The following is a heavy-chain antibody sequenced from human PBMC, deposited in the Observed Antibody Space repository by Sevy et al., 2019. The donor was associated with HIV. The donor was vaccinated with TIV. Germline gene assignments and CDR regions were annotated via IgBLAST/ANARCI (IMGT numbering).Heavy chain of an antibody. J-gene: IGHJ4*02. V-gene: IGHV4-4*07. CDR3: GRDLGGFDWLLPFDY. CDR1: GGSISSYY. Sequence: SETLSLTCTVSGGSISSYYWSWIRQPAGKGLEWIGRFYTSGSTNYNPSLKSRVTMSADTSKNQFSLKLSSVTAADTAVYYCGRDLGGFDWLLPFDYWGQGTLVTVSS. D-gene: IGHD3-9*01. CDR2: FYTSGST.